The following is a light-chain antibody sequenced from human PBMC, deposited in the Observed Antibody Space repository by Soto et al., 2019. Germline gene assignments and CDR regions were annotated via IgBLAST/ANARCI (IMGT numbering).Light chain of an antibody. CDR1: QNVNIN. CDR2: GAS. CDR3: QQYGSSGT. Sequence: EIVLTQSPATLSLSPGERATLSCRASQNVNINLAWYQQKPGQAPRLLIYGASNRATGIPDRFSGSGSGTDFTLTISRLEPEDFAVYYCQQYGSSGTFGQGTKVDNK. J-gene: IGKJ1*01. V-gene: IGKV3-20*01.